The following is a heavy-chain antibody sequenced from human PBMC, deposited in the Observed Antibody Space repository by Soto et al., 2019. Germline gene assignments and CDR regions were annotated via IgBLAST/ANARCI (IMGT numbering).Heavy chain of an antibody. CDR2: ISGSGGST. J-gene: IGHJ6*02. CDR1: GFTFSSYA. D-gene: IGHD3-10*01. CDR3: AKAYYGSGSYPPYYYYYGMDV. Sequence: GSLRLSCAASGFTFSSYAMSWVRQAPGRGLEWVSAISGSGGSTYYADSVKGRFTISRDNSKNTLYLQMSSLRAEDTAVYYCAKAYYGSGSYPPYYYYYGMDVWGQGTTVTVSS. V-gene: IGHV3-23*01.